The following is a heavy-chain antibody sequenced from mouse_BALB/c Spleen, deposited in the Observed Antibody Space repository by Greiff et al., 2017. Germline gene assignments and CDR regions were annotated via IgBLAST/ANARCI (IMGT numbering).Heavy chain of an antibody. D-gene: IGHD2-4*01. CDR3: SYDYEGAMDY. CDR2: IDPANGNT. CDR1: GFNIKDTY. J-gene: IGHJ4*01. Sequence: EVKLVESGAELVKPGASVKLSCTASGFNIKDTYMHWVKQRPEQGLEWIGRIDPANGNTKYDPKFQGKATITADTSSNTAYLQLSSLTSEDTAVYYCSYDYEGAMDYWGQGTSVTVSS. V-gene: IGHV14-3*02.